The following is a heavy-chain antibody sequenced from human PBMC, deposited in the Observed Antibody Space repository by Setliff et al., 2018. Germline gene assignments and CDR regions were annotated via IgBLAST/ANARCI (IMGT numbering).Heavy chain of an antibody. CDR3: ARVKIAILPAAIDY. Sequence: PSETLSLTCTVSGGSISSSSYYRGWIRQPPGKGLEWIGSIYYSGSTYYNPSLKSRVTISVDTSKNQFSLKLSPVTAADTAVYYCARVKIAILPAAIDYWGQGTLVTVSS. D-gene: IGHD2-2*01. CDR2: IYYSGST. J-gene: IGHJ4*02. V-gene: IGHV4-39*07. CDR1: GGSISSSSYY.